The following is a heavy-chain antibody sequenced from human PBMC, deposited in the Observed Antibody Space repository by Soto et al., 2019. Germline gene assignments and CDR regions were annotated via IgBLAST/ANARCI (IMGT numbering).Heavy chain of an antibody. J-gene: IGHJ4*02. CDR2: IYYSGIT. CDR1: GVYSISGCYY. Sequence: QVQLQESGPGLVKPSQTLSLTCTVSGVYSISGCYYWSWIRQNPGKCLEWIGYIYYSGITYYNPSVKSRVSISVDTSKNQFSLKLSSVTAADPSVYECARSTREGFVDTAMEFDYWGQGTLVTVSS. V-gene: IGHV4-31*03. CDR3: ARSTREGFVDTAMEFDY. D-gene: IGHD5-18*01.